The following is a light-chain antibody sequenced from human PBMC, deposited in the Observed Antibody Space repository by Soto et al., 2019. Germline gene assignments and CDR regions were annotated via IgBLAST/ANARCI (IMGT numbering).Light chain of an antibody. CDR2: EVT. Sequence: QSALTQPPSASGFPGQSVTISCTGTSSDVGYYDYVSWYQQHPGKAPKLVIYEVTKRPSGVPDRVSASKSGNTASLTVSGLRAEDEADYYCCSYAGSGTDNYVFGSGTKLTVL. CDR1: SSDVGYYDY. CDR3: CSYAGSGTDNYV. J-gene: IGLJ1*01. V-gene: IGLV2-8*01.